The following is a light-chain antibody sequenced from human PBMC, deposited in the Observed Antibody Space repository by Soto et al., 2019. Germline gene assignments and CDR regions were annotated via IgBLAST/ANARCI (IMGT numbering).Light chain of an antibody. CDR3: GTWDSSLRAEV. J-gene: IGLJ1*01. V-gene: IGLV1-51*01. CDR1: NSNVGDNS. CDR2: DNY. Sequence: QSVLTQPPSVSAAPGQRVTISCSGSNSNVGDNSVAWYQQLPGTAPKLLISDNYKRPSGIPDRFSGSKSGSSATLAITALQTGDEADYYCGTWDSSLRAEVFGTGTKVTVL.